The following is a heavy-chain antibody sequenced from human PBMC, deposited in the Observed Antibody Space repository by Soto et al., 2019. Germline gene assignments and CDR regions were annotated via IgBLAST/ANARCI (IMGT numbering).Heavy chain of an antibody. CDR3: ARHIINFRYYYCAMDV. CDR2: IYPGDSDT. J-gene: IGHJ6*02. Sequence: PGESLKISCKGSGYTFTDYWIGWVRQLPGKGLEWMGIIYPGDSDTRYSPSFQGHVTITVDKSTSTAYLQWNTLKASDTAMYYCARHIINFRYYYCAMDVWGQGTTVTVS. V-gene: IGHV5-51*01. CDR1: GYTFTDYW.